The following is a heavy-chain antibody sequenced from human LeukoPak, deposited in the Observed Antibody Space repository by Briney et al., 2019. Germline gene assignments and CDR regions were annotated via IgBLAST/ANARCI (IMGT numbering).Heavy chain of an antibody. Sequence: SETLSLTCTVSGGSISSSSYYWGWIRQPPGKGLEWNGSIYYSGSTYYNPSLKSRVTISVDTSKNQFSLKLSSVTAADTAVYYCARQRYIVVSHKLFPFDYWGQGTLVTVSS. CDR2: IYYSGST. CDR1: GGSISSSSYY. J-gene: IGHJ4*02. CDR3: ARQRYIVVSHKLFPFDY. D-gene: IGHD2-2*01. V-gene: IGHV4-39*01.